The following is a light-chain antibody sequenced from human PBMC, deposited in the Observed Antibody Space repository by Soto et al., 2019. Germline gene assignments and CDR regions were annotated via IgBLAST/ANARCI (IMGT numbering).Light chain of an antibody. Sequence: EMAVTQSPATLSVSPGERATPSCRASQSVASNLAWYQQKPGQTPRLLIYAASTRATGIPARFSGSGSGTDFNLTITSLQSEDFAVYYCQQYYHWPRTFGQGTKVDIK. CDR3: QQYYHWPRT. V-gene: IGKV3-15*01. CDR2: AAS. CDR1: QSVASN. J-gene: IGKJ1*01.